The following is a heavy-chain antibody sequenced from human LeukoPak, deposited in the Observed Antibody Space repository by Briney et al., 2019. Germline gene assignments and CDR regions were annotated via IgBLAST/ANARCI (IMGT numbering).Heavy chain of an antibody. CDR2: INPNSGGT. V-gene: IGHV1-2*02. CDR3: ARWMATVTTPDY. J-gene: IGHJ4*02. Sequence: ASVKVSCKASGSTFNGFYLHWVRQAPGRGLEWMGWINPNSGGTNYAQKFQGRVTMTRDTSISTAYMELSRLRSDDTAVYYCARWMATVTTPDYWGQGTLVTVSS. D-gene: IGHD4-11*01. CDR1: GSTFNGFY.